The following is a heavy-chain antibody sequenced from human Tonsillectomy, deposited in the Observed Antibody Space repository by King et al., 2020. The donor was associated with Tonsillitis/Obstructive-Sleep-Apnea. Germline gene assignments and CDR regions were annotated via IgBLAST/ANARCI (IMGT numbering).Heavy chain of an antibody. V-gene: IGHV4-34*01. CDR3: ARLLLLTMVQGDAFDI. CDR2: INHSGST. D-gene: IGHD3-10*01. CDR1: GGSFSGYY. J-gene: IGHJ3*02. Sequence: VQLQQWGAGLLKPSETLSLTCAVYGGSFSGYYWTWIRQPPGEGLEWIGEINHSGSTNYNPSLKSRVTISVDTSKNQFSLKLSSVTAADTAVYYCARLLLLTMVQGDAFDIWGQGTMVTVSS.